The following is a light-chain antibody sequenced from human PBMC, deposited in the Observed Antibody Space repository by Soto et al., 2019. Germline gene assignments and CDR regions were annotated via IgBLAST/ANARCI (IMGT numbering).Light chain of an antibody. Sequence: EIVMTQSPVTLTVSPGERATLYCRASQSISTNLAWHQQKPGQAPRLLICGASTSAVGIPARFSGSGSGTEFTLTISSLQSEDLAVYYCQQFNNWPWTFGQGTKVEI. V-gene: IGKV3-15*01. CDR3: QQFNNWPWT. CDR2: GAS. CDR1: QSISTN. J-gene: IGKJ1*01.